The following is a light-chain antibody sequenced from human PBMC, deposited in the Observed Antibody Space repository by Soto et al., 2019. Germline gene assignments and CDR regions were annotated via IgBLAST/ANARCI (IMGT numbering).Light chain of an antibody. Sequence: QSLLTQPASVSGSPGQSITISCTGTSSDVGGYNYVSWNQQHPGKAPKLMIYDVSNRPSGVSNRFSGSKSGNTASLTISGLQAEDEADYYCSSYTSSSTLYVFGTGTKVTVL. CDR3: SSYTSSSTLYV. CDR2: DVS. V-gene: IGLV2-14*01. J-gene: IGLJ1*01. CDR1: SSDVGGYNY.